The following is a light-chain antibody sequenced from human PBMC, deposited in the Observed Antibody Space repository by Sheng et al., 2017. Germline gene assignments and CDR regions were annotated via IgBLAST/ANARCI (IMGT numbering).Light chain of an antibody. CDR1: QSVSDY. J-gene: IGKJ2*03. CDR2: DAS. Sequence: EIVLTQSPATLSLSPGERATLSCRASQSVSDYLAWYQQKPGQAPRLLIYDASNRATGIPARFSGSGSGTDFTLTISRLEPEDFAVYYCQQYGSSPNSFGQGTKLEIK. V-gene: IGKV3-20*01. CDR3: QQYGSSPNS.